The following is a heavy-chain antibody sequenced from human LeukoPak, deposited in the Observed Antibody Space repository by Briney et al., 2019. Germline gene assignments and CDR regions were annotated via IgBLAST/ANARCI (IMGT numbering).Heavy chain of an antibody. D-gene: IGHD3-10*02. CDR2: IKGDGSEQ. CDR3: ANMFTWAAF. CDR1: GLRFSTAW. Sequence: KTGGSLRLSCAASGLRFSTAWMSWVRQAPEKGLEWVANIKGDGSEQRYVDSVKGRFTISRDNAKNSVYLQMTRLRAEDTAVYYCANMFTWAAFWGQGTVVTVSS. J-gene: IGHJ4*02. V-gene: IGHV3-7*05.